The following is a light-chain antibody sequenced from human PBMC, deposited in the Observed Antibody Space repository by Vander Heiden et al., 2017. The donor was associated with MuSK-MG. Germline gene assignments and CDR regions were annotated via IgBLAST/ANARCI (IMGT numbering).Light chain of an antibody. CDR2: LNSDGSH. Sequence: QLAPTPSPSASASMGASVQPACTPCSGNSSYASAWHQQQPEKGPRYVMKLNSDGSHSKGDGIPDRFSGSSSGAERYLTIASLQSEDEADYYGQTWGTGPWVFGGGTKLTVL. CDR1: SGNSSYA. V-gene: IGLV4-69*01. J-gene: IGLJ3*02. CDR3: QTWGTGPWV.